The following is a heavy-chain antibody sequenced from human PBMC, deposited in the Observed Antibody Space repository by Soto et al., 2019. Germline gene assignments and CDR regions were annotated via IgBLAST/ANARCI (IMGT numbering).Heavy chain of an antibody. CDR1: GFTFSSYA. CDR3: AKEEYYYGSGSYYKNLEFYFDY. D-gene: IGHD3-10*01. CDR2: ISGSGGST. J-gene: IGHJ4*02. Sequence: PGGSLRLSCAASGFTFSSYAMSWVRQAPGKGLEWVSAISGSGGSTYYADSVKGRFTISRDNSKNTLYLQMNSLRAEDTAVYYCAKEEYYYGSGSYYKNLEFYFDYWGQGTLVTVSS. V-gene: IGHV3-23*01.